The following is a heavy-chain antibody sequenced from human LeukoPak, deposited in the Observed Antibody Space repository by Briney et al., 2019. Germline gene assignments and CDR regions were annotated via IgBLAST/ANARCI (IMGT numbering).Heavy chain of an antibody. J-gene: IGHJ6*02. D-gene: IGHD3-3*01. V-gene: IGHV3-23*01. CDR1: GFTFSSYA. CDR3: ARAYDFRYGMDV. Sequence: GGSLRLPCAASGFTFSSYAMSWVRQAPGKGLEWVSAISGSGGSTYYADSVKGRLTISRHNSKNTLYLQMNSLRAEDTAVYYCARAYDFRYGMDVWGQGTTVTVSS. CDR2: ISGSGGST.